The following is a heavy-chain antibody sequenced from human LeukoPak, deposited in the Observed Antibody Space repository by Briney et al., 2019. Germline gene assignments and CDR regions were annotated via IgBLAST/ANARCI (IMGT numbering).Heavy chain of an antibody. CDR2: IYYSGST. J-gene: IGHJ4*02. CDR1: GGSISSCY. Sequence: SETLSLTCTVSGGSISSCYWSWIRQPPGKGLEWIGYIYYSGSTNYNPSLKSRVTISVDTSKNQFSLKLSSVSAADTAVYYCARGGAYYDSSGSDYWGQGTLVTVSS. CDR3: ARGGAYYDSSGSDY. D-gene: IGHD3-22*01. V-gene: IGHV4-59*01.